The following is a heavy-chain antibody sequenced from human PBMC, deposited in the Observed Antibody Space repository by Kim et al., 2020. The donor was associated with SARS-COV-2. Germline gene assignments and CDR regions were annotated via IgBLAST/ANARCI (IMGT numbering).Heavy chain of an antibody. CDR2: IYYSGST. V-gene: IGHV4-39*02. D-gene: IGHD5-12*01. CDR3: ARDSPEYSGYVFGPGENWFDP. Sequence: SETLSLTCTVSGGSISSSSYYWGWIRQPPGKGLEWIGSIYYSGSTYYNPSLKSRVTISVDTSKNQFSLKLSSVTAADTAVYYCARDSPEYSGYVFGPGENWFDPWGQGTLVTVSS. CDR1: GGSISSSSYY. J-gene: IGHJ5*02.